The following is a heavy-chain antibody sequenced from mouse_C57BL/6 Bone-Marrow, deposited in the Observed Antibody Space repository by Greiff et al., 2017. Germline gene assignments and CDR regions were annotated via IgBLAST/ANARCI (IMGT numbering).Heavy chain of an antibody. V-gene: IGHV5-4*01. CDR2: ISDGGSYT. D-gene: IGHD1-1*01. CDR1: GFTFSSYA. Sequence: EVKVVESGGGLVKPGGSLKLSCAASGFTFSSYAMSWVRQTPEKRLEWVATISDGGSYTYYPDNVKGRFTISRDNAKNNLYLQMSHLKSEDTAMYYCARDRDYYGSRFAYWGQGTLVTVSA. J-gene: IGHJ3*01. CDR3: ARDRDYYGSRFAY.